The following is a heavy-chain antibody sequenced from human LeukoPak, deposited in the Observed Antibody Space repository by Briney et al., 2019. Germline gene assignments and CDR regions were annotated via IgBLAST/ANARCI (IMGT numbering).Heavy chain of an antibody. CDR1: GGSISSSSYY. V-gene: IGHV4-39*01. CDR2: IYYSGST. Sequence: PSETLSLTCTVSGGSISSSSYYWGWIRQPPGKGLEWIGSIYYSGSTYYNPSLKSRVTISVDTSKNQFSLKLSSVTAADTAVYYCSGSGSYAFEQIDYWGQGTLVTVSS. J-gene: IGHJ4*02. D-gene: IGHD3-10*01. CDR3: SGSGSYAFEQIDY.